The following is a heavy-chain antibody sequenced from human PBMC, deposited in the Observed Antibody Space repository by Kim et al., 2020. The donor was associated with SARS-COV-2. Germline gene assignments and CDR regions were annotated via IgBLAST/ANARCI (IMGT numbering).Heavy chain of an antibody. D-gene: IGHD6-19*01. V-gene: IGHV4-39*01. Sequence: GSTYSNPSLKSRVTISVDTSKNQLSLKLSSVTAADTAVYYCSRGLQWLYYWGQGTLVTVSS. CDR3: SRGLQWLYY. CDR2: GST. J-gene: IGHJ4*02.